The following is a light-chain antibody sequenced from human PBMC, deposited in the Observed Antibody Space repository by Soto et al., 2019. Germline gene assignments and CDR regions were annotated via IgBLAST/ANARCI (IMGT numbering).Light chain of an antibody. V-gene: IGKV1-5*03. Sequence: DIQMTQSPSPLSASVGDRVTITCRASQSISSWLAGYQQKPGKAPKLLIYKASSLESGVPARFIGSGSGTEFTPTISSLQPDDFATYYCQQYNSYRTFGQGTKVEIK. CDR1: QSISSW. CDR3: QQYNSYRT. J-gene: IGKJ1*01. CDR2: KAS.